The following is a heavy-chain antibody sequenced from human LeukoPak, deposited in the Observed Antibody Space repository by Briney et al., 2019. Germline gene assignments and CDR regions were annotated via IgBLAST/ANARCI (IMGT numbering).Heavy chain of an antibody. J-gene: IGHJ4*02. CDR3: ARQIQSSIAANYFDY. CDR2: INHSGST. V-gene: IGHV4-34*01. Sequence: SETLSLTCAVYGGSFSGYYWSWIRQPPGTGLEWIGEINHSGSTNYNPSLKSRVTISVDTSKNQFSLKLSSVTAADTAVYYCARQIQSSIAANYFDYWGQGTLVTVSS. CDR1: GGSFSGYY. D-gene: IGHD6-6*01.